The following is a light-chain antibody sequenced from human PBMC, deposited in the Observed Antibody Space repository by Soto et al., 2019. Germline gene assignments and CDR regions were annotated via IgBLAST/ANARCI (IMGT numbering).Light chain of an antibody. Sequence: QSVLTQPRSVSGSPGQPVTISCTGTSSDVGGYNYVSWYQQHPGKAPKLMIYDVSKRPSGVPDRFSGSKSGNTASLTISGLQAEDEADYYCCSYAGSYIHWVFGGGTKLTVL. CDR1: SSDVGGYNY. CDR3: CSYAGSYIHWV. J-gene: IGLJ3*02. V-gene: IGLV2-11*01. CDR2: DVS.